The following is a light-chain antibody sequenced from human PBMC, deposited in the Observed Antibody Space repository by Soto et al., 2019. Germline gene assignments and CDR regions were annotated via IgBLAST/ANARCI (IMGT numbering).Light chain of an antibody. V-gene: IGKV1-39*01. J-gene: IGKJ1*01. CDR1: QRISTH. Sequence: IQITQSPSSLSASVGDRVTIACRASQRISTHLNWYQQKPGKAPNLLIYAAYNLQSGVPSRFSGSGSGTDFTLTISSLQPEEFATYYCQQSYSTPRTFGQGTKVYI. CDR3: QQSYSTPRT. CDR2: AAY.